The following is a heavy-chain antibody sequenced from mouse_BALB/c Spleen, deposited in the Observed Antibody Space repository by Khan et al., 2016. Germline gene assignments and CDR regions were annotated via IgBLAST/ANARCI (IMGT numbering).Heavy chain of an antibody. CDR3: ARTGDYPYYAMDY. V-gene: IGHV9-3*02. J-gene: IGHJ4*01. D-gene: IGHD2-13*01. CDR2: INTNTGEP. CDR1: EYTFTNYG. Sequence: QIQLVQSGLELKKPGETVKISCKASEYTFTNYGMNWVKQAPGKGLKWMGWINTNTGEPTYAEEFKGRFAFSLDASASTAYLQINNLKNEDSATYFCARTGDYPYYAMDYWGQGTSVTVSS.